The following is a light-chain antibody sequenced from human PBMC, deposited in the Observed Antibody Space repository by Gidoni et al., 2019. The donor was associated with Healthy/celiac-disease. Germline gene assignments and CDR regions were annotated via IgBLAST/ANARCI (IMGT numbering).Light chain of an antibody. CDR1: SSDVGGYNY. CDR2: DVS. Sequence: QSALTQPRSVSGSPGQSVTISCTGTSSDVGGYNYVSWYQQHPGKAPKLMIYDVSKRPSGVPDRFSGSKSGNTASLTISGLQAEDEADYYCCSYAGSYTFGPLYVFGTGTKVTVL. J-gene: IGLJ1*01. V-gene: IGLV2-11*01. CDR3: CSYAGSYTFGPLYV.